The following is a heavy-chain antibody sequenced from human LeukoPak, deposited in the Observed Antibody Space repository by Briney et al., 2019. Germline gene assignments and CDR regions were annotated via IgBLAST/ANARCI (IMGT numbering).Heavy chain of an antibody. CDR2: INHSGST. CDR1: GGSFSGYY. D-gene: IGHD6-6*01. V-gene: IGHV4-34*01. CDR3: ARIEYGSSSGLWGFDY. J-gene: IGHJ4*02. Sequence: SETLSLTCAVYGGSFSGYYWSWIRQPPGKGLEWIGEINHSGSTNYNPSLKSRVTISVDTSKNQFSLKLSSVTAADTAVYYCARIEYGSSSGLWGFDYWGQGTLVTVSS.